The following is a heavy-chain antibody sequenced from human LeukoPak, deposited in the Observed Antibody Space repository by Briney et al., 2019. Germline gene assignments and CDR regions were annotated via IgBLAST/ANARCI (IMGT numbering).Heavy chain of an antibody. CDR1: GFTVSSNY. Sequence: GGSLRLSCAASGFTVSSNYMSWVRQAPGKGLERVSVIYSGGSTYYADSVKGRFTISRDNSKNTLYLQMNSLRAEDTAVYYCARDDYSNSYYYYYYGMDVWGQGTTVTVSS. CDR2: IYSGGST. CDR3: ARDDYSNSYYYYYYGMDV. D-gene: IGHD4-11*01. V-gene: IGHV3-66*01. J-gene: IGHJ6*02.